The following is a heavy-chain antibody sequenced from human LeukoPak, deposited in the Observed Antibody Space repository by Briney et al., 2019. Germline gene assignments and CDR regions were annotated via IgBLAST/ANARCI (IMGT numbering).Heavy chain of an antibody. CDR1: GFTFSSYW. CDR2: IKQDGSEK. CDR3: ARAGSRAFDY. J-gene: IGHJ4*02. V-gene: IGHV3-7*03. D-gene: IGHD1-1*01. Sequence: PGGSLRLSCAASGFTFSSYWMSWVRQVPGRGLEWVANIKQDGSEKYYVDSVKGRFTISRDNAKNSLYLQMNSLRAEDTAVYYRARAGSRAFDYWGQGTLVTVSS.